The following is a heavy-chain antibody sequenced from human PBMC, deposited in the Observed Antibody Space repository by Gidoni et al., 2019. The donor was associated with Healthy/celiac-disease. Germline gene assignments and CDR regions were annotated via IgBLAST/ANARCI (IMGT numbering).Heavy chain of an antibody. CDR1: GGSISSDY. D-gene: IGHD3-3*01. V-gene: IGHV4-59*08. Sequence: QVQLQESGPGLVKPSETLSLPCTVSGGSISSDYWSWIRQPPGKGLEWMVYIDYSGSTNYNPSLKSRVTISVDTSKNQFSLKLSSVTAADTAVYYCARQIRAMTICGVVTEYYFDYWGQGTLVTVSS. J-gene: IGHJ4*02. CDR2: IDYSGST. CDR3: ARQIRAMTICGVVTEYYFDY.